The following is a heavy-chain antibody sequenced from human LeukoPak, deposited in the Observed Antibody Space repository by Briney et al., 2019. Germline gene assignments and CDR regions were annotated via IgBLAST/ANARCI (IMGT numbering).Heavy chain of an antibody. CDR2: VYYSGST. V-gene: IGHV4-59*01. D-gene: IGHD3-10*01. CDR3: AREANYYGSGSYFEGTFDY. J-gene: IGHJ4*02. Sequence: KPSETLSLTCTVSGGSISSYYWSWIRQPPGKGLEWIGYVYYSGSTNYNPSLKSRVTISVDTSKNEFSLKLTSVTAADTALYYCAREANYYGSGSYFEGTFDYWGQGSLVTVSS. CDR1: GGSISSYY.